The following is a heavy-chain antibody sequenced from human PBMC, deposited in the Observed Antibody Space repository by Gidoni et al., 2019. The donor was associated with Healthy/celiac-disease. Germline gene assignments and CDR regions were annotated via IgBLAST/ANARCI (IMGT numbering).Heavy chain of an antibody. D-gene: IGHD3-22*01. CDR2: ISGSGGST. CDR3: AKSVRYYYDSSGYYYDY. CDR1: GFTFSRYA. J-gene: IGHJ4*02. V-gene: IGHV3-23*01. Sequence: EVQLLESGGGLVQPGGSLRLSCAASGFTFSRYAMSWVRQAPGKGLEWVSAISGSGGSTYYADSVKGRFTISRDNSKNTLYLQMNSLRAEDTAVYYCAKSVRYYYDSSGYYYDYWGQGTLVTVSS.